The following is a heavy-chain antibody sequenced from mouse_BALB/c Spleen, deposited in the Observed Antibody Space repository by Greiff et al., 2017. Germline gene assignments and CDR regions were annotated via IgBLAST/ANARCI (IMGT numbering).Heavy chain of an antibody. CDR2: ISYSGST. Sequence: VQLKESGPGLVKPSQSLSLTCTVTGYSITSDYAWNWIRQFPGNKLEWMGYISYSGSTSYNPSLKSRISITRDTSKNQFFLQLNSVTTEDTATYYCASYYYGSSDWYFDVWGAGTTVTVSS. CDR3: ASYYYGSSDWYFDV. J-gene: IGHJ1*01. CDR1: GYSITSDYA. D-gene: IGHD1-1*01. V-gene: IGHV3-2*02.